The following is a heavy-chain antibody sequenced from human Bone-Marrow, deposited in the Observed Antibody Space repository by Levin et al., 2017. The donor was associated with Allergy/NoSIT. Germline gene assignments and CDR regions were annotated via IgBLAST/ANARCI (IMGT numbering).Heavy chain of an antibody. Sequence: SQTLSLTCAVSGASISTAGFYWTWIRQRPGKGLEWIGYIFYSGNTYYNPSLESRLSISLDTSKNQFSLNLRSVTAADTAVYYCARFWNYFDHWGQGTLVTVSS. CDR3: ARFWNYFDH. D-gene: IGHD1-1*01. J-gene: IGHJ4*02. CDR2: IFYSGNT. V-gene: IGHV4-31*11. CDR1: GASISTAGFY.